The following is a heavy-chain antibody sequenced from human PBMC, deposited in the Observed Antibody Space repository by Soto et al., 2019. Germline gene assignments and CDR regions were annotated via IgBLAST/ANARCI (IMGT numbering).Heavy chain of an antibody. CDR1: GGSISNYY. D-gene: IGHD6-19*01. V-gene: IGHV4-59*01. Sequence: SETLSLTCTVSGGSISNYYWTWIRQPPGKGLEWIGYIYYSGSTNYNPSLKSRVTISVDTSKNQFSLKLSSVTAADTALYFCARYRRGTGWYYLDYWGQGILVTVSS. J-gene: IGHJ4*02. CDR3: ARYRRGTGWYYLDY. CDR2: IYYSGST.